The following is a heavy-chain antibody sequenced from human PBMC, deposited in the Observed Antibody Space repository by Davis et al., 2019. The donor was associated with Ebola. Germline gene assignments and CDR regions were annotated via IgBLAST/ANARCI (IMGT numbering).Heavy chain of an antibody. V-gene: IGHV1-18*01. CDR3: ARDGDHDFWSGYYTYYYYGMDV. CDR2: ISAYNGNT. J-gene: IGHJ6*02. D-gene: IGHD3-3*01. Sequence: AASVKVSCKASGYTFTSYGISWVRQAPGQGLEWMGWISAYNGNTNYAQKLQGRVTMTTDTSTSTAYMELRSLRSDDTAVYYCARDGDHDFWSGYYTYYYYGMDVWGQGTTVTVSS. CDR1: GYTFTSYG.